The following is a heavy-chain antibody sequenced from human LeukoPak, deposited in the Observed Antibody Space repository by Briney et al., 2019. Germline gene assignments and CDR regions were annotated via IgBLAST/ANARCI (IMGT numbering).Heavy chain of an antibody. J-gene: IGHJ6*03. Sequence: GGTLRLSCAASGFTFSSYGMSWVRQAPGKGLEWVSVTYSNGRTYYADSVKGRFTISRDISKNTLYLQMNSLRAEDTAVYYCARVLSGRGSLYDYYYYMDVWGKGTTVTISS. CDR1: GFTFSSYG. V-gene: IGHV3-53*01. CDR3: ARVLSGRGSLYDYYYYMDV. D-gene: IGHD3-10*01. CDR2: TYSNGRT.